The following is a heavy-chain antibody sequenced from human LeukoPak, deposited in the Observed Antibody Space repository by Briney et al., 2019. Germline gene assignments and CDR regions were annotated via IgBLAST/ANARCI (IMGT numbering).Heavy chain of an antibody. CDR1: GYTFTSYA. V-gene: IGHV7-4-1*02. CDR2: INTNTGNP. D-gene: IGHD6-19*01. CDR3: ARDQSSSGWYEFDY. J-gene: IGHJ4*02. Sequence: ASVKVSCKASGYTFTSYAMNWVRQAPGQGLEWMGWINTNTGNPTYAQGFTGRFVFSLDTSVSTAYLQISSLKAEDTAVYYCARDQSSSGWYEFDYWGQGTLVTVSS.